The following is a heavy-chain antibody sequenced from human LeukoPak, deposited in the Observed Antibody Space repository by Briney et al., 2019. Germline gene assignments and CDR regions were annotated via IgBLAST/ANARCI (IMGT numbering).Heavy chain of an antibody. CDR2: ISYRGST. CDR3: ARDLVTVTKGFDI. CDR1: GDSFSSHY. D-gene: IGHD4-17*01. Sequence: PSETLSLTCTVSGDSFSSHYWTWIRQPPRKGLEWIGYISYRGSTNYNPSLKSRVTISIDTSKNQFSLKLSSVTAADTAVYYCARDLVTVTKGFDIWGHGTMVSVSS. V-gene: IGHV4-59*11. J-gene: IGHJ3*02.